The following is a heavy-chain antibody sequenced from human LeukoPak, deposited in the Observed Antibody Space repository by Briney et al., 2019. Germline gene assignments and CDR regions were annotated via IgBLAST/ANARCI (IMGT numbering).Heavy chain of an antibody. CDR1: GGSFSGYY. CDR2: INHSGST. J-gene: IGHJ6*02. V-gene: IGHV4-34*01. Sequence: XETLSLTCAVYGGSFSGYYWSWIRQPPGKGLEWIGEINHSGSTNYNPSLKSRVTISVDTSKNQFSLKLSSVTAADTAVYYCARGAAFTYYYDSSGYWHYYGMDVRGQGTTVTVSS. CDR3: ARGAAFTYYYDSSGYWHYYGMDV. D-gene: IGHD3-22*01.